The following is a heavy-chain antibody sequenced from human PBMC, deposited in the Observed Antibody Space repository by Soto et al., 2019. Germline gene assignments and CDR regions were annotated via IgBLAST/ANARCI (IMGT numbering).Heavy chain of an antibody. CDR1: GFTFSSYA. J-gene: IGHJ6*02. CDR3: ARGVFGSSTRHRYYYYGMDV. CDR2: ISYDGSNK. V-gene: IGHV3-30-3*01. Sequence: GGSLRLSCAASGFTFSSYAMHWVRQAPGKGLEWVAVISYDGSNKYYADSVKGRFTISRDNSKNTLYLQMNSLRAEDTAVYYCARGVFGSSTRHRYYYYGMDVWGQGTTVTVSS. D-gene: IGHD2-2*01.